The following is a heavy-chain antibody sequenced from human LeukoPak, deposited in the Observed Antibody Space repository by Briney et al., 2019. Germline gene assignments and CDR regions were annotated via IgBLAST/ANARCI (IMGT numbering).Heavy chain of an antibody. D-gene: IGHD2-15*01. CDR1: GFTVSSSY. J-gene: IGHJ6*03. V-gene: IGHV3-53*01. CDR3: AKVMPPGRIRFYSYYMDV. Sequence: PGGSLRLSCAASGFTVSSSYMSWVRQAPGKGLEWVSVIYSNGDTYYPESVKGRFTISRDNSKNTLYLQMRSLRAEDTAVYYCAKVMPPGRIRFYSYYMDVWGKGTTVTVS. CDR2: IYSNGDT.